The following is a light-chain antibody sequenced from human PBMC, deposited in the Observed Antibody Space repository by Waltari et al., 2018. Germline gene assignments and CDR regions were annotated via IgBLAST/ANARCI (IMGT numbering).Light chain of an antibody. CDR3: QHRDHWPPDAT. CDR2: GTS. J-gene: IGKJ3*01. CDR1: RSVSNTY. Sequence: EIVLTQSPGTLSLSPGERATLSCRASRSVSNTYSAWYQQKPGQAPRLLIYGTSPRATGIPARFSGSGSGTDFTLTISSLEAEDFAVYYCQHRDHWPPDATFGPGTKVDI. V-gene: IGKV3D-20*02.